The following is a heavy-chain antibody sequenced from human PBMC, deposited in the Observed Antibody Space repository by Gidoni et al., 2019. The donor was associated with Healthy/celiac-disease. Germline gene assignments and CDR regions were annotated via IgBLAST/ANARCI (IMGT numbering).Heavy chain of an antibody. CDR1: GFTFSSYW. V-gene: IGHV3-7*01. CDR2: IKQDGSEK. Sequence: GGGLVQPGGSLRLSCAASGFTFSSYWMSWVRQAPGKGLEWVANIKQDGSEKYYVDSVKGRFTISRDNAKNSLYLQMNSLRAEDTAVYYCARGDSHPSNWGSDFFDYWGQGTLVTVSS. CDR3: ARGDSHPSNWGSDFFDY. J-gene: IGHJ4*02. D-gene: IGHD7-27*01.